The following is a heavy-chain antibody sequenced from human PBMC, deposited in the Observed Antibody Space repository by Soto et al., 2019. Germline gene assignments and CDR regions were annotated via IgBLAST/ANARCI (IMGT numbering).Heavy chain of an antibody. CDR2: IYYSGST. D-gene: IGHD3-3*01. J-gene: IGHJ4*02. CDR1: GGSISSYY. Sequence: SETLSLTCTVSGGSISSYYWSWIRQPPGKGLEWIGYIYYSGSTNYNPSLKSRVTISVDTSKNQFSLKLSSVTAADTAVYYCARGITIFGVVTLYYFDYWGQGTLVTVSS. CDR3: ARGITIFGVVTLYYFDY. V-gene: IGHV4-59*01.